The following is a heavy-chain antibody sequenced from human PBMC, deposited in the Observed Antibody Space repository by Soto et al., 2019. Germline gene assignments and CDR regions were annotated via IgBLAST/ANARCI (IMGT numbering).Heavy chain of an antibody. CDR3: AQRGPHYFNN. Sequence: QITLKESGPTLVKPTQTLTLTCTFSGFSLSTRDVGVGWIRQPPGKALEWLAVIYWDDSQHYSPSLKTRATITKDTSKNQVVLTVTNTGPVYTATYYCAQRGPHYFNNWRQGALVTVSS. V-gene: IGHV2-5*02. CDR2: IYWDDSQ. J-gene: IGHJ1*01. CDR1: GFSLSTRDVG.